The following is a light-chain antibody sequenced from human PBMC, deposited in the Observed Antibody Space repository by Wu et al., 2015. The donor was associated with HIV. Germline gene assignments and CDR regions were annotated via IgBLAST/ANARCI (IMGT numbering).Light chain of an antibody. CDR1: QTVSSS. CDR2: AAS. CDR3: QQYDRWPLT. V-gene: IGKV3D-15*01. Sequence: EVVMTQSPGTLAVSPGERATLSCRASQTVSSSLAWYHQKPGQAPRLLIYAASTRASGISDRFSGSGSGTEFTLSISSLQSEDFGVYYCQQYDRWPLTFGQGTRLEIK. J-gene: IGKJ5*01.